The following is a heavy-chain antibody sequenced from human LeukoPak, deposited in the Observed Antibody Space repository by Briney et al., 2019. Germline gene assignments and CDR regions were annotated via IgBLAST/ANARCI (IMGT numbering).Heavy chain of an antibody. CDR1: GGTFSSYA. D-gene: IGHD3-22*01. V-gene: IGHV1-69*13. CDR2: IIPIFGTA. J-gene: IGHJ4*02. CDR3: ARHYYDSSGYLGTYYFDY. Sequence: SVKVSCKASGGTFSSYAISWVRQAPGQGLGWMGGIIPIFGTANYALKFQGRVTITADESTSTAYMELSSLRSEDTAVYYCARHYYDSSGYLGTYYFDYWGQGTLVTVSS.